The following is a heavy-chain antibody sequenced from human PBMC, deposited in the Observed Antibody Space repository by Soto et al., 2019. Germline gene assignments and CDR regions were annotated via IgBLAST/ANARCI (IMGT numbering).Heavy chain of an antibody. V-gene: IGHV4-34*01. CDR2: INHSGST. D-gene: IGHD5-12*01. CDR3: ARGRVVATISDFDY. Sequence: QVQLQQWGAGLLKPAETLSLTCAVYGGSFSGYYWTWIRQPPGKGLEWIGEINHSGSTNYKPSLESRITISVDASKNQFSLKLTSVTAADTAVYYCARGRVVATISDFDYWGQGTLVTVSS. J-gene: IGHJ4*02. CDR1: GGSFSGYY.